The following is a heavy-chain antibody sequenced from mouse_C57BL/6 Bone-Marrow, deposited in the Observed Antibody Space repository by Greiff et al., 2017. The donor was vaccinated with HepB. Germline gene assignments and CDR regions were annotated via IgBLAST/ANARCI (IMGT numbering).Heavy chain of an antibody. CDR2: IDPSDSYT. Sequence: QVQLQQPGAELVRPGPSVKLSCKASGYTFTSYWMHWVKQRPGQGLEWIGVIDPSDSYTNYNQKFKGKATLTVDTSSSTAYMQLSSLTSEDSAVYYCASLSAYWGQGTLVTVSA. CDR3: ASLSAY. CDR1: GYTFTSYW. D-gene: IGHD6-5*01. V-gene: IGHV1-59*01. J-gene: IGHJ3*01.